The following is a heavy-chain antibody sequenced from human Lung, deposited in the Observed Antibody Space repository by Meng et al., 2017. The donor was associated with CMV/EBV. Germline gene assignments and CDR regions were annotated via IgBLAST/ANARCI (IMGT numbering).Heavy chain of an antibody. CDR1: GGTFSSYA. CDR2: IIPIFGTA. D-gene: IGHD6-13*01. CDR3: AAGGQQLEYYFDD. Sequence: SVXVSXXASGGTFSSYAISWVRQAPGQGLEWMGGIIPIFGTANYAQKFQGRVTITTDESTSTAYMELSSLRSEDTAVYYCAAGGQQLEYYFDDCGQGSLVNGYS. V-gene: IGHV1-69*05. J-gene: IGHJ4*02.